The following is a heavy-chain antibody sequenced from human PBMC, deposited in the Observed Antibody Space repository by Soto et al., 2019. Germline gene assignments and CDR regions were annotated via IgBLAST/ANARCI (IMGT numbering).Heavy chain of an antibody. CDR1: GGTLSSYT. CDR2: IIPVLNIT. V-gene: IGHV1-69*02. CDR3: ARVVWVTDGAMNYYYFDMDV. D-gene: IGHD2-15*01. J-gene: IGHJ6*03. Sequence: QVQLVQSGAEVQKPGSSLRVSCEASGGTLSSYTFNWVRQAPGQGLEWMGRIIPVLNITNYAQNFKGRVTITADKSTSTVYMELSSLRSDDSAIYYCARVVWVTDGAMNYYYFDMDVWGKGSTVTVSS.